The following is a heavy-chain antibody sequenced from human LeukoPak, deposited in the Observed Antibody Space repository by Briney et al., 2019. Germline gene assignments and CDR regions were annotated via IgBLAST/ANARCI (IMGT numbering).Heavy chain of an antibody. CDR1: GYTFTSYG. J-gene: IGHJ6*02. CDR3: ARGFLGYCSGGSCYPYYYYGMDV. V-gene: IGHV1-69*04. CDR2: IIPILGIA. D-gene: IGHD2-15*01. Sequence: GASVKVSCKASGYTFTSYGISWVRQAPGQGLEWMGRIIPILGIANYAQKFQGRVTITADKSTSTAYMELSSLRSEDTAVYYCARGFLGYCSGGSCYPYYYYGMDVWGQGTTVTVSS.